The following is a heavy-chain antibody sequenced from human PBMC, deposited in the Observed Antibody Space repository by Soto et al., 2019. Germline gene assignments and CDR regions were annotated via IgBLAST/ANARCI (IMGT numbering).Heavy chain of an antibody. Sequence: SETLSLTCAVSGGSISSGGYSWSWIRQPPGKGLEWIGYIYHSGSTYYNPSLKGRFTISRDNSKNTLYLQMNSLRAEDTAVYYCAKAIYGDSAYYDFWGQGTQVTVSS. CDR2: IYHSGST. V-gene: IGHV4-30-2*01. CDR1: GGSISSGGYS. CDR3: AKAIYGDSAYYDF. D-gene: IGHD3-22*01. J-gene: IGHJ4*02.